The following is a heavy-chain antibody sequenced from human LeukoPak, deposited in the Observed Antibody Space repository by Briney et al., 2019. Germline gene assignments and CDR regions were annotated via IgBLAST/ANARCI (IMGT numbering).Heavy chain of an antibody. D-gene: IGHD1-7*01. CDR1: GYTFTSYF. Sequence: GASVKVSCKASGYTFTSYFMHWVRQAPGHGVEWMGIINPSGGSTNYAQKLQGRVTMTTDTSTSTAYMELRSLRSDDTAVYYCARDLAYWNSPRYFDYWGQGTLVTVSS. V-gene: IGHV1-46*01. CDR2: INPSGGST. J-gene: IGHJ4*02. CDR3: ARDLAYWNSPRYFDY.